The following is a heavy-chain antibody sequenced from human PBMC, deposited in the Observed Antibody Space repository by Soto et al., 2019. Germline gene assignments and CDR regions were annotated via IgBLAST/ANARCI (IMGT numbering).Heavy chain of an antibody. J-gene: IGHJ4*02. V-gene: IGHV3-30-3*01. D-gene: IGHD2-21*02. CDR1: GFTFSSYA. CDR3: ARSYPGVVTAILKYFDY. CDR2: ISYDGSNK. Sequence: GGSLRLSCAASGFTFSSYAMHWVRQAPGKGLEWVAVISYDGSNKYYADSVKGRFTISRDNSKNTLYLQMNSLRAEDTAVYYCARSYPGVVTAILKYFDYWGQGTLVTVSS.